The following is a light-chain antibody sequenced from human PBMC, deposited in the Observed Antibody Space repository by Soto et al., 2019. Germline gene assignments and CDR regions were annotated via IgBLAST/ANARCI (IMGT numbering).Light chain of an antibody. Sequence: QSVLTQPPSVSAAPGQKVTIPCSGSSSNIGDNFVSWYQQFPGTAPKLLIHDNDKRPSGIPDRFSGSKSGTSATLGITGLQTGDEAEYYCGTWDDSLSAGVFGGGTKVTVL. CDR3: GTWDDSLSAGV. CDR2: DND. J-gene: IGLJ2*01. CDR1: SSNIGDNF. V-gene: IGLV1-51*01.